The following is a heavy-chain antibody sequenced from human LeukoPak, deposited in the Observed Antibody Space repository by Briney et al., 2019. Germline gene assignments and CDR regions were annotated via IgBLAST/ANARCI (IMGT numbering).Heavy chain of an antibody. CDR2: ISGSGCST. J-gene: IGHJ4*02. Sequence: GGSLRLSCAASGFTFSSYAMSWVRQAPGKGLEWVSAISGSGCSTYYADSVKGRFTISRDNSKNTLYLQMNSLRAEDTAVYYCAKGGGIAVAGTSYFDYWGQGTLVTVSS. CDR1: GFTFSSYA. V-gene: IGHV3-23*01. D-gene: IGHD6-19*01. CDR3: AKGGGIAVAGTSYFDY.